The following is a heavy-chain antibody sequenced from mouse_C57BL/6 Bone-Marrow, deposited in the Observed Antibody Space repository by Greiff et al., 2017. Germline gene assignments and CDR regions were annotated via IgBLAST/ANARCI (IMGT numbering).Heavy chain of an antibody. Sequence: QVQLQQPGAELVKPGASVKFSCKASGYTFTSYWMPWVMPRPGQGLEWIGRIHPYSGSTNYNEKFKSKATLTVDTSSSTAYMQLSRLTSEDSAVYYCATCYSNYLAWFAYWGQGTLVTVSA. CDR1: GYTFTSYW. CDR2: IHPYSGST. D-gene: IGHD2-5*01. CDR3: ATCYSNYLAWFAY. V-gene: IGHV1-64*01. J-gene: IGHJ3*01.